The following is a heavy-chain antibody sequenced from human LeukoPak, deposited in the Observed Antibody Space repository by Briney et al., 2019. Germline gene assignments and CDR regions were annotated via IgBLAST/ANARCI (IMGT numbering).Heavy chain of an antibody. CDR1: GGSFSGYY. CDR2: IKHIGST. D-gene: IGHD3-10*01. J-gene: IGHJ4*02. Sequence: SETLSLTCAVNGGSFSGYYWSWTRQPPGKGLEWIAEIKHIGSTNYNPSLESRVTTSVDTSKKQFSLKLSSVAAADTAVYYCGYSLIRGVIRDWGQGALVTVSS. CDR3: GYSLIRGVIRD. V-gene: IGHV4-34*01.